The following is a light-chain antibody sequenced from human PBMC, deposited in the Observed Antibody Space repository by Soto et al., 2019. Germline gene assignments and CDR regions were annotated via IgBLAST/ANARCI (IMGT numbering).Light chain of an antibody. CDR3: CSFTVSSTWV. CDR1: TSDIGDYNY. J-gene: IGLJ3*02. CDR2: EVS. Sequence: QSALTQPASVSGSPGQSITVSCTGTTSDIGDYNYVSWYQQHPGKAPKLIIYEVSNRPSGVSNRFSGSKSGNTASLTISGLQAEDEADYYCCSFTVSSTWVFGGGTQLTVL. V-gene: IGLV2-14*01.